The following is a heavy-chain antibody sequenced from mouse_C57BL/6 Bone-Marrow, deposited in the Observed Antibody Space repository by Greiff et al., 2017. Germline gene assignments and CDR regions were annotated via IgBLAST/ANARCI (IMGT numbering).Heavy chain of an antibody. V-gene: IGHV14-4*01. J-gene: IGHJ3*01. CDR3: TTGGRPFAY. CDR2: IDPENGDT. CDR1: GFNIKDDY. Sequence: DVKLVESGAELVRPGASVKLSCTASGFNIKDDYMHWVKQRPEQGLEWIGWIDPENGDTEYASKFQGKATITADTSSNTAYLQLSSLTSEDTAVYYCTTGGRPFAYWGQGTLVTVSA. D-gene: IGHD1-1*01.